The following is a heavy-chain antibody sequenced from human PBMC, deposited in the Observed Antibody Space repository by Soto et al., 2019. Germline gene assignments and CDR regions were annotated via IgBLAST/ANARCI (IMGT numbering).Heavy chain of an antibody. CDR2: MEYDETNK. CDR3: ARDLAHWSICFEE. D-gene: IGHD2-8*02. J-gene: IGHJ4*02. V-gene: IGHV3-33*01. CDR1: GISISRHG. Sequence: QVQLVESGGGVVQPGRSLRVSCVASGISISRHGMHWVRQAPGKGLEWVAGMEYDETNKYYADSVKGRFTISRDTSKNTVYLQMNGLRVDDTAVYFCARDLAHWSICFEERGQGTLVSVSS.